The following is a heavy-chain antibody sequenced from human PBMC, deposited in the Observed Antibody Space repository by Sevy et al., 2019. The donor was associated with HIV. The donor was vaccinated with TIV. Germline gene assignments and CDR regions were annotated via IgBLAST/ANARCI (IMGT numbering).Heavy chain of an antibody. CDR1: GYTFTGQY. CDR2: INPNSGDT. V-gene: IGHV1-2*02. CDR3: SRDLRSCGYSYGCFDY. D-gene: IGHD5-18*01. Sequence: ATVKVSCKASGYTFTGQYIHWVRQAPGQGLEWMGWINPNSGDTKYAQEFKGRVTMTRDTSISTAYMELSGLKSDDTAVYYCSRDLRSCGYSYGCFDYWGQGTLLTVSS. J-gene: IGHJ4*02.